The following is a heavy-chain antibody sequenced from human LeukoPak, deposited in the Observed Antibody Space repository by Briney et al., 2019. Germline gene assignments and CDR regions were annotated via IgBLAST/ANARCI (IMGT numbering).Heavy chain of an antibody. CDR3: ARTTEGGYTYGYFYYYYMDV. CDR1: GGSISSGTYY. Sequence: SETLSLTCTVSGGSISSGTYYWTWIRQPAGKGLEWIGRIYTSGSTNYNPSLKSRVTISVNTSKNQFSLKLTSVTAADTAVYYCARTTEGGYTYGYFYYYYMDVWGKGTTVTISS. D-gene: IGHD5-18*01. V-gene: IGHV4-61*02. CDR2: IYTSGST. J-gene: IGHJ6*03.